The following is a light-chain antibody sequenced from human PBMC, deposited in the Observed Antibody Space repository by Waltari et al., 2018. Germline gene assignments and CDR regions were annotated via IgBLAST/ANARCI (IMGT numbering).Light chain of an antibody. J-gene: IGLJ2*01. CDR3: CSYAGDYSWI. Sequence: QSALTQPRSVSGSPGQSVNIPCPGAGRDVGGYHYVSWYQQHPGKAPKLMLDEVSKRPSGVPDRFSGSKSGNTASLTISGLQAEDEADYYCCSYAGDYSWIFGGGTKVTVL. CDR1: GRDVGGYHY. V-gene: IGLV2-11*01. CDR2: EVS.